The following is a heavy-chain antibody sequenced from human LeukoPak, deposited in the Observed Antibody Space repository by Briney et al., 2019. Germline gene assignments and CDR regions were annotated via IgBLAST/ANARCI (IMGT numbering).Heavy chain of an antibody. CDR1: GFTFSSYS. V-gene: IGHV3-21*01. CDR2: ISSSSSYI. CDR3: AREHSGYDFPGRDYYYMDV. D-gene: IGHD5-12*01. Sequence: NSGGSLRLSCAASGFTFSSYSMNWVRQAPGKGLEWVSSISSSSSYIYYADSVKGRFTISRDNAKNSLYLQMNSLRAEDTAVYYCAREHSGYDFPGRDYYYMDVWGKRTTVTVSS. J-gene: IGHJ6*03.